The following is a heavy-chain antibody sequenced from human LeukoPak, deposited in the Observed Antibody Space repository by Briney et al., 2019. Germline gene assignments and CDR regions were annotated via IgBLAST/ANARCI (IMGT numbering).Heavy chain of an antibody. CDR1: GFTVSSNY. V-gene: IGHV3-53*01. CDR2: IYSGGST. J-gene: IGHJ3*02. Sequence: GGSLRLSCAASGFTVSSNYMSWVRQAPGKGLEWVSVIYSGGSTYYADSVTGRFTISRDNSKNTLYLQMNNLRPEDTAFYYCATHYYDSSGYYYDHAFDIWGQGTMVTVSS. D-gene: IGHD3-22*01. CDR3: ATHYYDSSGYYYDHAFDI.